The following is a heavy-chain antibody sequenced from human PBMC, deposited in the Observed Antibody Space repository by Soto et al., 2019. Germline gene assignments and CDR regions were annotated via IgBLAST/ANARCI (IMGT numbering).Heavy chain of an antibody. V-gene: IGHV4-31*03. CDR1: GGSISSYASF. CDR2: ISFSGTT. CDR3: ARGGASSKWFDP. J-gene: IGHJ5*02. D-gene: IGHD2-15*01. Sequence: QVQLQESGPGLVKPSQTLSLTCTVSGGSISSYASFWGWISQLPGKGPEWIAFISFSGTTSYNPSLRSRVTISADTSKSQFSLNLTSVTAADTAVYSCARGGASSKWFDPWGQGTLATVSS.